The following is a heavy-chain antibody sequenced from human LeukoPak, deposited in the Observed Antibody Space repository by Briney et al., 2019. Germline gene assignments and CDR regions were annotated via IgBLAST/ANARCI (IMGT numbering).Heavy chain of an antibody. D-gene: IGHD5-12*01. CDR1: GGSISSGSYY. J-gene: IGHJ4*02. V-gene: IGHV4-39*07. CDR2: MYSSGST. CDR3: ARSGSGYLRYYFDH. Sequence: SETLSLTCTVSGGSISSGSYYWGWIRQPPGKGLEWIGSMYSSGSTYYNPSLKSRVTISVDTSKNQFSLKLSSVTAADTAVYYCARSGSGYLRYYFDHWGQGTLVTVSS.